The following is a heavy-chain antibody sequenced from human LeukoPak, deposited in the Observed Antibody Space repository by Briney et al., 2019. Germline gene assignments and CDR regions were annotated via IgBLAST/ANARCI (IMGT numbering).Heavy chain of an antibody. CDR3: AREAGGWFDP. CDR2: ISSSSSYI. CDR1: GFTFSSYS. J-gene: IGHJ5*02. Sequence: GGSLRLSCAASGFTFSSYSMNWVRQAPGKGLEWVSSISSSSSYIYYADSVKGRFTISRDNAKNSLYLQMNSLRAEDTAVCYCAREAGGWFDPWGQGTLVTVSS. D-gene: IGHD3-10*01. V-gene: IGHV3-21*01.